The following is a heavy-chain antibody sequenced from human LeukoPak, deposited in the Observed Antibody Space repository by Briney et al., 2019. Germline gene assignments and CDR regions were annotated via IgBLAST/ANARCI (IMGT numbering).Heavy chain of an antibody. Sequence: SETLSLTCSVSDGSIRTYYWSWIRQSPGQGLEWIGNIYYRGDINYNPSLKSRVIISIDASKNQFSLKVTSLTAADTAVYYCATNKDWAEADWGQGTLVIVSS. CDR2: IYYRGDI. V-gene: IGHV4-59*03. CDR1: DGSIRTYY. J-gene: IGHJ4*02. CDR3: ATNKDWAEAD. D-gene: IGHD3/OR15-3a*01.